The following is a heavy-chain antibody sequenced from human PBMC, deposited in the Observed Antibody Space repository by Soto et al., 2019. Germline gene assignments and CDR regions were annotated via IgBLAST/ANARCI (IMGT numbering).Heavy chain of an antibody. CDR2: ISAYNGNT. D-gene: IGHD3-3*01. J-gene: IGHJ6*03. Sequence: GASVKVSCKASGYTFTSYGISWVRQAPGQGLEWMGWISAYNGNTNYAQKLQGRVTMTTDTSTSTAYMELRSLRSDDTAVYYCARYYDFWSGSTYYYYMDVWGKGTTVTVSS. V-gene: IGHV1-18*01. CDR1: GYTFTSYG. CDR3: ARYYDFWSGSTYYYYMDV.